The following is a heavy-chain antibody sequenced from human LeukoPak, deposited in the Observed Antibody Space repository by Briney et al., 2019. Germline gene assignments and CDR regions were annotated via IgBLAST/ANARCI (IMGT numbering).Heavy chain of an antibody. CDR2: IRSDGSVK. Sequence: GGSLRLSCAASGFTFSHYGMDWVRQAPGKGLEWVAFIRSDGSVKYYADSVKGRFTISRDNAKSSLYLQMNSLRAEDTAVYYCARSVTTAHTFDYWGQGTLVTVSS. J-gene: IGHJ4*02. D-gene: IGHD4-17*01. CDR3: ARSVTTAHTFDY. V-gene: IGHV3-30*02. CDR1: GFTFSHYG.